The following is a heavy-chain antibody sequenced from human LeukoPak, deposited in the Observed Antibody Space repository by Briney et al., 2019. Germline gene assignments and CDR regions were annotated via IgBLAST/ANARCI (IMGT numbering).Heavy chain of an antibody. Sequence: GGSLRLSCAASGFTFSSSAMSWVRQAPGKGLEWVSAISNNGGYTYYADSVKGRFTISRDNSKNTLYLQMNSLRAEDTAVYYCAKDPYRYSSSSPDYWGQGTLVTVSS. D-gene: IGHD6-6*01. J-gene: IGHJ4*02. CDR3: AKDPYRYSSSSPDY. CDR2: ISNNGGYT. V-gene: IGHV3-23*01. CDR1: GFTFSSSA.